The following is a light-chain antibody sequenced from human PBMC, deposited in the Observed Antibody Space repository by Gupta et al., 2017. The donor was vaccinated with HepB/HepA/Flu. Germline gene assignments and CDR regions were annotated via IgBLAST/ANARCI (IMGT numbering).Light chain of an antibody. CDR2: AAS. Sequence: DIQLTQSPSFLSASVGDRVTITCRASQGIGSYLAWYQQRPGKARNLLIYAASTVQSGVPSRFSGSGSGTEFSLSISSLQPEDFATYYCQQGNNSPRTFGQGTKVEIK. CDR1: QGIGSY. V-gene: IGKV1-9*01. CDR3: QQGNNSPRT. J-gene: IGKJ1*01.